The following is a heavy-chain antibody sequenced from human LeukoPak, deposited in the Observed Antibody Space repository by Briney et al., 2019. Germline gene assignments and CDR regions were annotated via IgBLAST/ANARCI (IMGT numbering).Heavy chain of an antibody. CDR3: ARDSENGVITTFFAFDI. CDR1: GFIFSSYA. Sequence: GGSLRLSCAASGFIFSSYAMHWVRQAPGKGLEYVSAISSNGGSTYYANSVKGRFTISRDNSKNTLYLQMGSLRAEDMAVYYCARDSENGVITTFFAFDIWGQGTMVTVSS. V-gene: IGHV3-64*01. J-gene: IGHJ3*02. D-gene: IGHD3-22*01. CDR2: ISSNGGST.